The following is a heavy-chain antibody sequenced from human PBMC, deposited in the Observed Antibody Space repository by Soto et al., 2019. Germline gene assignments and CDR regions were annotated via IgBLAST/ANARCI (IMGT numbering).Heavy chain of an antibody. D-gene: IGHD3-10*01. V-gene: IGHV1-3*01. CDR1: GYTFTSYA. Sequence: GASVKVSCKASGYTFTSYAMHWVRQAPGQRLEWMGWINAGNGNTKYSQKFQGRVTITRDTSASTAYMELSSLRSEDTAVYYFARGIEVLWFGDPFNWFDPWGQGTLVTVSS. CDR2: INAGNGNT. CDR3: ARGIEVLWFGDPFNWFDP. J-gene: IGHJ5*02.